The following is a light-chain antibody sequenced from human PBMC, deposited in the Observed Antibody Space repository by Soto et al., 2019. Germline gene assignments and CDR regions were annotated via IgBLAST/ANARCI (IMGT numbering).Light chain of an antibody. CDR2: GAS. V-gene: IGKV3-15*01. CDR3: QQYRSWPRT. Sequence: EIVLTQSPATLSVSPGERVTLSCRASQSVDINLAGYQQKPGQAPRLLIYGASTRATDMPGRFIGRGAGAEFTLTISSLQSEDFAVYYCQQYRSWPRTLGQGIKVEIK. CDR1: QSVDIN. J-gene: IGKJ1*01.